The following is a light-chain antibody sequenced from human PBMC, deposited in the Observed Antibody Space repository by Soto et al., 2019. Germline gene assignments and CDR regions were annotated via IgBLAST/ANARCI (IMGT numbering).Light chain of an antibody. CDR1: QSVSSNY. V-gene: IGKV3-20*01. Sequence: EIVLTQSPGTLSLSPGERATLSCRASQSVSSNYLAWYQQKPGQAPRLLIYGASSRATGIPDRFSGSGSGTDFALTISRLEPEDFVTYYCQQYSSYSPYTFGQGTKVEI. CDR2: GAS. J-gene: IGKJ2*01. CDR3: QQYSSYSPYT.